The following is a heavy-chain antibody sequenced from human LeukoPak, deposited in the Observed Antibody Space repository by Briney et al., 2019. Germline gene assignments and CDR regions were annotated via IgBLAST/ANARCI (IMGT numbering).Heavy chain of an antibody. V-gene: IGHV3-7*01. CDR2: IKQDGSEK. J-gene: IGHJ2*01. CDR1: GFTFSSYW. D-gene: IGHD6-6*01. CDR3: ARVGSSSSSWYFDL. Sequence: GGSLRLSCAASGFTFSSYWMTWVRQAPGKGLEWVANIKQDGSEKYYVDSVKGRFTISRDNAKNSLFLQMNSLRAEDTAVYYCARVGSSSSSWYFDLWGRGTLVTVSS.